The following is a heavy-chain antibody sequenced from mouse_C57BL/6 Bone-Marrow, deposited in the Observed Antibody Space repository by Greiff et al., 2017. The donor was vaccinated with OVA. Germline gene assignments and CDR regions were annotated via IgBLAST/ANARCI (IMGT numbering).Heavy chain of an antibody. CDR2: INPSSGYT. V-gene: IGHV1-4*01. J-gene: IGHJ2*01. D-gene: IGHD1-1*01. CDR1: GYTFTSYT. CDR3: ASRTVVAPFDY. Sequence: VKLVESGAELARPGASVKMSCKASGYTFTSYTMHWVKQRPGQGLEWIGYINPSSGYTKYNQKFKDKATLTADKSSSTAYMQLSSLTSEDSAVYYCASRTVVAPFDYWGQGTTLTVSS.